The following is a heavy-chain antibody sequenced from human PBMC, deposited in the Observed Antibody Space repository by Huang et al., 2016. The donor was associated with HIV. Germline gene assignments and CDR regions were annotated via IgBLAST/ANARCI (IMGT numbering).Heavy chain of an antibody. CDR3: ATGFDVFFDF. D-gene: IGHD3-9*01. J-gene: IGHJ4*02. Sequence: QVQLVQSRAEVKKPGASVKVSCKVSEYTLTELSIHWVRQPPGKGLEWIGGFDPDIGETIYAQKFQGRVTMTEDTSTETAVMELSGLRPEDTAVYYCATGFDVFFDFWGQGTLVTVSS. CDR2: FDPDIGET. V-gene: IGHV1-24*01. CDR1: EYTLTELS.